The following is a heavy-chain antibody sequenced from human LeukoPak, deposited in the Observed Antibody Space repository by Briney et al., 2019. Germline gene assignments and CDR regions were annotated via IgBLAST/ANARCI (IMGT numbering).Heavy chain of an antibody. J-gene: IGHJ4*02. D-gene: IGHD3-22*01. CDR3: ATPHDATAYYYDSSGYFY. CDR1: GCSFSGYW. Sequence: GESLKISCKGSGCSFSGYWIAWVRQMPGKGLEWMGIIYPAESDPRYSPSFQAQVTISADRSITTAYLQWSSLKASDTAMYYCATPHDATAYYYDSSGYFYWGQGTLVTVSS. CDR2: IYPAESDP. V-gene: IGHV5-51*01.